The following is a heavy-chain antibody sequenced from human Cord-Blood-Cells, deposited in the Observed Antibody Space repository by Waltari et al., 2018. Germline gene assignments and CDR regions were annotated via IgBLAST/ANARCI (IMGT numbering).Heavy chain of an antibody. Sequence: QVQLVQSGAEVKKPGASVKVSCKASGYTFTGYYMHWVRQAPGQGLEWMGWINPNSGGTNDAQKVQGRGSMTRDTSISTAYMELSRLGSDDTAVYYCAREIDSGYDFDYWGQGTLVTVSS. J-gene: IGHJ4*02. CDR3: AREIDSGYDFDY. CDR2: INPNSGGT. CDR1: GYTFTGYY. V-gene: IGHV1-2*02. D-gene: IGHD5-12*01.